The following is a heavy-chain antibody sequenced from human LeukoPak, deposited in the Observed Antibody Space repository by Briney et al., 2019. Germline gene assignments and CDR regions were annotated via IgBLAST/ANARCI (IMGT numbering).Heavy chain of an antibody. CDR1: GYSISSGYY. CDR2: TYLSGTT. V-gene: IGHV4-38-2*01. J-gene: IGHJ4*02. Sequence: SETLSLTCAVAGYSISSGYYCGWIRQPPGKGLEWIGSTYLSGTTYYNPSLKSRVNIPVDTSNNQFSLELSSVTGAGTAVYYCARVSQQLVRGGFDLWGEGTLVTVPS. D-gene: IGHD6-13*01. CDR3: ARVSQQLVRGGFDL.